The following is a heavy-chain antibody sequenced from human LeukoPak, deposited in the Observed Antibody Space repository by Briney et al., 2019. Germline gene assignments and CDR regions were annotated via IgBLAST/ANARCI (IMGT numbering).Heavy chain of an antibody. CDR2: ISGSGGST. CDR3: ARGSYDSSGYLGY. Sequence: GGSLRLSCAASGFTFSSYAMSWVRQAPGKGLEWVSAISGSGGSTYYADSVKGRFTISRDNSKNTLYLQMNSLRAEDTAVYYCARGSYDSSGYLGYWGQGTLVTVSS. J-gene: IGHJ4*02. V-gene: IGHV3-23*01. D-gene: IGHD3-22*01. CDR1: GFTFSSYA.